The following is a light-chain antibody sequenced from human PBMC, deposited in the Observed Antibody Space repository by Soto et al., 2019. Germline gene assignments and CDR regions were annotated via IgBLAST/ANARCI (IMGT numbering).Light chain of an antibody. V-gene: IGKV3-20*01. CDR1: QSVSSNY. CDR2: GAS. CDR3: QKYGRSHLYT. J-gene: IGKJ2*01. Sequence: EIVLTQSPGTLSLSPGQRATLSCRASQSVSSNYLAWYQQKPGQAPRLLIYGASGRATGIPDRFSGSGSETDFTLIISRLEPEDFAVYYCQKYGRSHLYTFGQGTKLEI.